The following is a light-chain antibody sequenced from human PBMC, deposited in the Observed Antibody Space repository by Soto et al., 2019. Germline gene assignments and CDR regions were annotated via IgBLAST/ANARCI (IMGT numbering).Light chain of an antibody. V-gene: IGKV1-39*01. J-gene: IGKJ4*01. Sequence: DIQMTQSPSSLSASVGDRVTITCRASQSISIYLNWYQQKLGEAPKLLIYAASSLQSGVPSRFSGSGSGTDFTLTISSLQPEDSASYFCQQSSSAPLTFGGGTKVEIK. CDR3: QQSSSAPLT. CDR1: QSISIY. CDR2: AAS.